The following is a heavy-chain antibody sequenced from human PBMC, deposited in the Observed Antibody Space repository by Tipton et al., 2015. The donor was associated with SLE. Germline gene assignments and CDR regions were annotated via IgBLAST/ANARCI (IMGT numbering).Heavy chain of an antibody. D-gene: IGHD1-26*01. V-gene: IGHV4-59*01. J-gene: IGHJ5*02. Sequence: TLSLTCTVSGGSISSYYWSWVRQPPGKGLEWIGYIYYSGSTNYNPSLKSRVTISVDTSKNQFSLKLSFVTAADTAMYYCARGRPLVGATEGWFDPWGQGTLVTVSS. CDR1: GGSISSYY. CDR2: IYYSGST. CDR3: ARGRPLVGATEGWFDP.